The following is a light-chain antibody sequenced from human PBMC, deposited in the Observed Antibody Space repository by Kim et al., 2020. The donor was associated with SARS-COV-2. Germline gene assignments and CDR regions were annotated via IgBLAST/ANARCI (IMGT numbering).Light chain of an antibody. CDR3: STWDNSLSAWV. J-gene: IGLJ3*02. V-gene: IGLV10-54*04. CDR1: G. CDR2: RNN. Sequence: GAAWLQQHQGHPPKLLSYRNNNRPSGISDRFSASRSVNTASLTITGLQPEDEADYYCSTWDNSLSAWVFGGGTQLTVL.